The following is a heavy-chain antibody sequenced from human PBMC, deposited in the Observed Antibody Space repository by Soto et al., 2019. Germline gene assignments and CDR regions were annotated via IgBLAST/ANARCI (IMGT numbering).Heavy chain of an antibody. Sequence: QITLKESGPTLVKPTQTLTLTCTFSGFSLSTSSVGVGWIRQPPGKALECLALIYCDDDKHYSPALQNRLTITKDTSTNHVVLTMTNMDPVDTATYYCAHRQIQVLYYFDYWGQGTLVTVSA. V-gene: IGHV2-5*02. CDR2: IYCDDDK. J-gene: IGHJ4*02. D-gene: IGHD5-18*01. CDR1: GFSLSTSSVG. CDR3: AHRQIQVLYYFDY.